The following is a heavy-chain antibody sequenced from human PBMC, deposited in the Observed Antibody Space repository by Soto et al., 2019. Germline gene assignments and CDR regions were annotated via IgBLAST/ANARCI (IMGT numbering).Heavy chain of an antibody. J-gene: IGHJ4*02. Sequence: EVLLVESGGGLVQPGGSLRLSCAASGFTFSDHYMDWVRQAPGKELEWVGRIKNKANSYTTEYAASVKGRFTISRDDSKNSLNLQMSSLKTEDTAVYYCTRLRLGVTTRYFDYWGQGTLVTVSS. D-gene: IGHD4-4*01. V-gene: IGHV3-72*01. CDR3: TRLRLGVTTRYFDY. CDR2: IKNKANSYTT. CDR1: GFTFSDHY.